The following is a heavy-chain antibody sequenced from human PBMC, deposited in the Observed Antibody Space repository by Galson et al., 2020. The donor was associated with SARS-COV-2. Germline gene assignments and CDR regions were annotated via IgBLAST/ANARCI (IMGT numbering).Heavy chain of an antibody. CDR2: IDWDDDK. V-gene: IGHV2-70*01. J-gene: IGHJ5*02. CDR1: GFPLSTSGMC. D-gene: IGHD1-26*01. Sequence: SGPTLVKPTQTLTLTCTFSGFPLSTSGMCVSWIRQPPGKALEWLALIDWDDDKYYSTSLKTRLTISKDTSKNQVVLTITNMDPVDTATYYYARTTIVVLGGYNWFDPWGQGTLVTVSS. CDR3: ARTTIVVLGGYNWFDP.